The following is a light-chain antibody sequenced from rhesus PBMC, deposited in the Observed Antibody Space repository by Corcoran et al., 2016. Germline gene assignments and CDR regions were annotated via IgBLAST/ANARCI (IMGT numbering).Light chain of an antibody. CDR3: QQYNNLNS. V-gene: IGKV3S9*01. CDR1: QSVSSY. J-gene: IGKJ2*01. Sequence: EIVMTQSPATLSLSPGERATLSCRASQSVSSYVAWYQQKPEQAPRLLSYGGYSRATGIPDRSRGSGAGTDVTLIISSLEPEDVVVYYGQQYNNLNSFGQGTKVEIK. CDR2: GGY.